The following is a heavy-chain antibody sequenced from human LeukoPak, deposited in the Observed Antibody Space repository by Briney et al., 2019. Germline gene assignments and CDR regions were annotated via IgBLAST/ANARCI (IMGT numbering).Heavy chain of an antibody. D-gene: IGHD2-2*01. CDR1: GYTFTGYY. J-gene: IGHJ3*02. CDR2: INPNSGGT. V-gene: IGHV1-2*02. CDR3: ARVCSSTSCYLAFDT. Sequence: ASVKVSCKASGYTFTGYYMHWVRQAPGQGLEWMGWINPNSGGTNYAQKFQGRVTMTRDTSISTAYMELSRLRSDDTAVYYCARVCSSTSCYLAFDTWGQGTMVTVSS.